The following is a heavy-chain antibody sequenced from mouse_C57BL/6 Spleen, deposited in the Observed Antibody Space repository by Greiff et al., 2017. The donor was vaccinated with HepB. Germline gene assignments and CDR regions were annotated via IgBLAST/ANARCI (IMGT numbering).Heavy chain of an antibody. CDR3: ARSRPLTGLYAMDY. V-gene: IGHV5-17*01. CDR2: ISSGSSTI. J-gene: IGHJ4*01. D-gene: IGHD4-1*01. CDR1: GFTFSDYG. Sequence: DVKLVESGGGLVKPGGSLKLSCAASGFTFSDYGMHWVRQAPEKGLEWVAYISSGSSTIYYADTVKGRFTISRANAKNTLFLQMTSLRSEDTAMYDCARSRPLTGLYAMDYWGQGTSVTVSS.